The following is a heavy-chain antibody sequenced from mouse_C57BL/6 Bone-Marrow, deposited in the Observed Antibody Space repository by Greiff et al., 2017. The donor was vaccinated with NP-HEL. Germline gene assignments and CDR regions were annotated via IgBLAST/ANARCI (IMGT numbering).Heavy chain of an antibody. CDR2: LSPGNSAT. V-gene: IGHV1-5*01. CDR1: GYTFTSYC. CDR3: TRIGIPYGVYYAKDD. D-gene: IGHD1-1*02. J-gene: IGHJ4*01. Sequence: VQLQQSGPVLARPGASVKMSCKTSGYTFTSYCLHWVKQRPGPGLYWIGALSPGNSATSYKQKFKGKAKLTAVTSASPAYMERSSLTNEYTAVYYCTRIGIPYGVYYAKDDWGQGTTVTVSS.